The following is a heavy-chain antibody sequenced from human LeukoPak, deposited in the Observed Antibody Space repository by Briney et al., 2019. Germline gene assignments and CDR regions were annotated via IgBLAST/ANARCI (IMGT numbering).Heavy chain of an antibody. CDR3: AKDNIVVVVAATEDWFGP. CDR1: GFTFNNYA. J-gene: IGHJ5*02. V-gene: IGHV3-23*01. D-gene: IGHD2-15*01. CDR2: ISGSGGRT. Sequence: GGSLRLSCAASGFTFNNYAMSWVRQAPGKGLEWVSAISGSGGRTYYADSVKGRLTIPSDNSKNTLYLQMNSLRAEDTHVYYCAKDNIVVVVAATEDWFGPWGQGTLVTVSS.